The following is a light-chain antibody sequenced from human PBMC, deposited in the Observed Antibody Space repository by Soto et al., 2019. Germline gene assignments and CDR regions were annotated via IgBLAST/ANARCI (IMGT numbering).Light chain of an antibody. CDR3: SSYTSSSTLVV. Sequence: QSVLTQPASVSGSPGQSITISCTGTSSDVGGYNYVSWYQQHPGKAPKLMIYDVSNRPSGVSNRFSGSKSGNTVSLTISGLQAEDEADYYCSSYTSSSTLVVVGGGIKLTVL. CDR1: SSDVGGYNY. V-gene: IGLV2-14*01. CDR2: DVS. J-gene: IGLJ2*01.